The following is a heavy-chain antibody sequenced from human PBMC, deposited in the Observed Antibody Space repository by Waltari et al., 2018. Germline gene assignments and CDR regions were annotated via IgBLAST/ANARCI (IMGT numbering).Heavy chain of an antibody. CDR1: GYSISIGYS. D-gene: IGHD6-13*01. Sequence: QVQLQESGQGLVKPSETLSLPCTVSGYSISIGYSWGRIRQPPGKGLEWIGSIYHSGSTYYNPSLKSRVTISVDTSKNQFSLKLSSVTAADTAVYYCARYVRQQLVNNWFDPWGQGTLVTVSS. V-gene: IGHV4-38-2*02. J-gene: IGHJ5*02. CDR3: ARYVRQQLVNNWFDP. CDR2: IYHSGST.